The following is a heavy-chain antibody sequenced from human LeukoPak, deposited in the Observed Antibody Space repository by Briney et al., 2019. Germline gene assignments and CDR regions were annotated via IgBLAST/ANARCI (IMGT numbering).Heavy chain of an antibody. D-gene: IGHD6-19*01. CDR3: ARVRAVAAYYYYYYMDV. Sequence: SEILSLTCAVYGGSFSGYYWSWIRQPPGKGLEWIGEINHSGSTNYNPSLKSRVTISVDTSKNQFSLKLSSVTAADTAVYHCARVRAVAAYYYYYYMDVWGKGTTVTVSS. J-gene: IGHJ6*03. CDR2: INHSGST. V-gene: IGHV4-34*01. CDR1: GGSFSGYY.